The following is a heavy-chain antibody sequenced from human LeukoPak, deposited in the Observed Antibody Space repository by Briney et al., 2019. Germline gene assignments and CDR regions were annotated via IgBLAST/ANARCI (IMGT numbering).Heavy chain of an antibody. CDR3: AREGYSYGVDY. D-gene: IGHD5-18*01. V-gene: IGHV3-7*01. J-gene: IGHJ4*02. CDR1: GFTFSSYW. Sequence: GESLRLSCAASGFTFSSYWMSWVRQAPGKGLEWVANIKQDGSEKYYVDSVKGRFTIYRDNAKNSLYLQMNSLRAEDTAVYYCAREGYSYGVDYWGQGTLVTVSS. CDR2: IKQDGSEK.